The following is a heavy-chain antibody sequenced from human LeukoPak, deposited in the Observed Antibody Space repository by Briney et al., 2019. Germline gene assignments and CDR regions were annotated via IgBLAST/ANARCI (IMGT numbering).Heavy chain of an antibody. D-gene: IGHD6-19*01. CDR1: GFTFSTYS. J-gene: IGHJ4*02. V-gene: IGHV3-48*01. Sequence: GGSLRLSCAASGFTFSTYSMNWVRQAPGKGLEWVSYISSGGTTIYYADSVKGRFTISRDNAKNSLYLQMNSLRAEDTAVYYCARDPAGAGIYYDYWGQGTPVTVSS. CDR2: ISSGGTTI. CDR3: ARDPAGAGIYYDY.